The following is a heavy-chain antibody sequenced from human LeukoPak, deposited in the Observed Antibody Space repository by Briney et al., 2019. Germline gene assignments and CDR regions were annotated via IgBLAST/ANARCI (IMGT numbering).Heavy chain of an antibody. CDR2: IYTTGST. D-gene: IGHD4-23*01. CDR1: GGSITTGSYY. J-gene: IGHJ4*02. V-gene: IGHV4-61*02. CDR3: AKGPTVGTPTAVDY. Sequence: SETLSLTCTVSGGSITTGSYYWIWIRQPAGKGLEWNGRIYTTGSTDYNPSLKSRVTMSVDTSKNQFSLKVRSVTAADTAIYYCAKGPTVGTPTAVDYWGQGILVTVSS.